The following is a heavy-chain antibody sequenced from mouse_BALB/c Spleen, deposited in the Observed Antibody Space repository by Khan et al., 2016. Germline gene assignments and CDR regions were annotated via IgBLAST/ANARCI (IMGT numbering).Heavy chain of an antibody. D-gene: IGHD4-1*01. CDR2: IYPGNRDT. Sequence: VQLKQSGTVLARPGASVKMSCKASGYSFTSYWMHWVKQRPGQGLEWIGAIYPGNRDTSYNQKCKGKAKLTAVTSGSTAYMEPSSRTNEDAAVYYCGRGWDRYFDVWGAGTTVTVSS. CDR1: GYSFTSYW. J-gene: IGHJ1*01. CDR3: GRGWDRYFDV. V-gene: IGHV1-5*01.